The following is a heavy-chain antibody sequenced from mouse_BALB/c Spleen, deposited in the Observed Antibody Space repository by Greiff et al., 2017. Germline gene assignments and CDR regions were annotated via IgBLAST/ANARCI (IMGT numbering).Heavy chain of an antibody. J-gene: IGHJ4*01. CDR2: ISSGGGST. CDR3: AREEVRRAMDY. Sequence: DVHLVESGGGLVKPGGSLKLSCAASGFAFSSYDMSWVRQTPEKRLEWVAYISSGGGSTYYPDTVKGRFTISRDNAKNTLYLQMSSLKSEDTAMYYCAREEVRRAMDYWGQGTSVTVSS. D-gene: IGHD2-14*01. V-gene: IGHV5-12-1*01. CDR1: GFAFSSYD.